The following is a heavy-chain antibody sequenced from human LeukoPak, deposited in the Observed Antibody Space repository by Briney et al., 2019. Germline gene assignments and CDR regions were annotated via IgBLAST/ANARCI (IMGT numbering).Heavy chain of an antibody. CDR3: ARGSYCSGGACSPVGAFDI. V-gene: IGHV3-13*01. Sequence: GGSLRLSCAASGFTFSSYDMHWVRQAPGKGLEWVSGIGTAGDTYYPGSIKGRFTFSRENAKNSLFPQMNGLRVGDTAVYYCARGSYCSGGACSPVGAFDIWGQGTVVTVSS. J-gene: IGHJ3*02. CDR2: IGTAGDT. D-gene: IGHD2-15*01. CDR1: GFTFSSYD.